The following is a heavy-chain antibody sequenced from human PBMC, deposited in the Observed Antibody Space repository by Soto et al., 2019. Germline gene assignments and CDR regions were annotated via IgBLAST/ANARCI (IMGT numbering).Heavy chain of an antibody. CDR3: ARECIGASTRWFDY. V-gene: IGHV4-4*07. D-gene: IGHD4-17*01. Sequence: SETLSLTCTVSGGSISSYYWSWIRQPAGKGLEWIGRIYTSGSTNYNPSLKSRVTMSVDTSKNQFSLKLSSVSAADTAVYYWARECIGASTRWFDYRGQGTLVAV. J-gene: IGHJ4*02. CDR2: IYTSGST. CDR1: GGSISSYY.